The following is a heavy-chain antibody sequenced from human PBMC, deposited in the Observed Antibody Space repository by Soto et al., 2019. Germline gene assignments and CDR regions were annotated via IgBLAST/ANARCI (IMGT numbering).Heavy chain of an antibody. CDR2: IYYSGST. CDR3: SRGPGGVRYPGWLSYFDY. V-gene: IGHV4-31*03. D-gene: IGHD3-16*01. J-gene: IGHJ4*02. CDR1: GGSISSGGYY. Sequence: PSETLSLTCTVSGGSISSGGYYWSWIRQHPGKGLEWIGYIYYSGSTYYNPSLKSRVTISVDTSKNQFSLKLSSVTAADTAVYYCSRGPGGVRYPGWLSYFDYWGQATLLTVSX.